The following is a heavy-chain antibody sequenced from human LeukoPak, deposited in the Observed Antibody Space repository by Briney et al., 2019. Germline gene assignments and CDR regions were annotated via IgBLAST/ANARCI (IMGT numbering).Heavy chain of an antibody. CDR3: ARAGSGYYSSHYYYGMDV. CDR2: IYSGGST. J-gene: IGHJ6*02. V-gene: IGHV3-53*04. Sequence: PGGSLRLSCAASGFTVSSNYMSWVRQAPGKGLEWVSVIYSGGSTYYADSVKGRFTISRHNSKNTLYLQMNSLRAEDTAVYYCARAGSGYYSSHYYYGMDVWGQGTTVTVSS. CDR1: GFTVSSNY. D-gene: IGHD3-22*01.